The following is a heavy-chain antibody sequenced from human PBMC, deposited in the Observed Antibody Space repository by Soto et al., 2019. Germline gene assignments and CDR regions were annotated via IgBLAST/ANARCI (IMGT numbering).Heavy chain of an antibody. CDR2: IKQDGSEK. J-gene: IGHJ4*02. V-gene: IGHV3-7*01. CDR3: ARENWNYGSSFDD. Sequence: EVQLVESGGGLVQPGGSLRLSCSASGFTFSSYWMSWVRQAPGKGLEWVANIKQDGSEKYYVDSVKGRFTISKDNAKNSLYLQMNRLRAEDTAVYYGARENWNYGSSFDDWGQGTLVTVFS. CDR1: GFTFSSYW. D-gene: IGHD1-7*01.